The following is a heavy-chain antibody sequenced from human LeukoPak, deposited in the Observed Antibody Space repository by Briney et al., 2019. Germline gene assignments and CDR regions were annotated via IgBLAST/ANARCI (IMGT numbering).Heavy chain of an antibody. CDR1: GGSISSGSYY. V-gene: IGHV4-61*02. Sequence: SETLSLTCTVSGGSISSGSYYWSWIRQPAGKGLEWIGRIYTSGSTNYNPSLKSRVTISVDTSKNQFSLKLSSVTAADTAVYYCARLSWGSGLLWFGEPYYFDYWGQGTLVTVSS. CDR3: ARLSWGSGLLWFGEPYYFDY. D-gene: IGHD3-10*01. CDR2: IYTSGST. J-gene: IGHJ4*02.